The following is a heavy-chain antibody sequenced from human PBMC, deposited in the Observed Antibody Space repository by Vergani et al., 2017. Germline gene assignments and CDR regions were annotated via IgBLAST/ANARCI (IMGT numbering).Heavy chain of an antibody. CDR1: GYTFTSYD. J-gene: IGHJ6*02. V-gene: IGHV1-8*01. CDR2: MNPNSGNT. CDR3: ARGQYYYDSSGYYYYYYGMDV. Sequence: QVQLVQSGAEVKKPGASVKVSCKASGYTFTSYDINWVRQATGQGLEWMGWMNPNSGNTGYAQKFQGRVTITADKSTSTAYMELSSLRSEDTAVYYCARGQYYYDSSGYYYYYYGMDVWGQGTTVTVSS. D-gene: IGHD3-22*01.